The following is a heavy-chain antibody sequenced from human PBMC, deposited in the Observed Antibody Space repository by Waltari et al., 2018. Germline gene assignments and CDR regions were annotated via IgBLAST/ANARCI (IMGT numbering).Heavy chain of an antibody. D-gene: IGHD3-22*01. V-gene: IGHV4-4*02. CDR2: IYHSGST. CDR1: GGSISSSNW. J-gene: IGHJ4*02. CDR3: ARGCYDSSGYYEYYFDY. Sequence: QVQLQESGPGLVKPSGTLSLTCAVSGGSISSSNWWSWVRQPPGKGLEGIGEIYHSGSTNYNPSLKSRVTIAVDKSKNQFSLKLSSVTAADTAVYYCARGCYDSSGYYEYYFDYWGQGTLVTVSS.